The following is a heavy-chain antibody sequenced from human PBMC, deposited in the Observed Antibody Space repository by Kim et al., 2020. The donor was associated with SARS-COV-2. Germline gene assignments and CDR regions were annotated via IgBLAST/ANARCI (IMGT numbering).Heavy chain of an antibody. Sequence: GGSLRLSCDASGFTFSDYYMSWIRQAPGKGLEWVSYISGSSSITDYADSVRGRFTISRDNSKNTLYLQLDSLRAEDTALYYCSKSAGGYDYHYG. J-gene: IGHJ6*01. CDR1: GFTFSDYY. CDR2: ISGSSSIT. V-gene: IGHV3-11*03. CDR3: SKSAGGYDYHYG.